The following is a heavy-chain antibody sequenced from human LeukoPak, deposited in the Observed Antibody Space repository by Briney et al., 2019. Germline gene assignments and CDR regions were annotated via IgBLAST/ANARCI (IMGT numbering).Heavy chain of an antibody. CDR2: LNPNTGNT. Sequence: ASVKVSCKASGYSFTNYDINWVRQATGQGLEWMGWLNPNTGNTGYAQKFQGRVTITRNTSISTAYLELSSLRSEDTAIYYCARMYYYDNSGDDNWSDPWGQGTLVTVSS. D-gene: IGHD3-22*01. V-gene: IGHV1-8*03. CDR3: ARMYYYDNSGDDNWSDP. J-gene: IGHJ5*02. CDR1: GYSFTNYD.